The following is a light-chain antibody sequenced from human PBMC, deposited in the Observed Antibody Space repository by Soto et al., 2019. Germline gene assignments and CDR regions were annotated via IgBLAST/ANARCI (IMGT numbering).Light chain of an antibody. CDR3: QQYGSSPLT. CDR2: GAS. Sequence: EIVLTQSPGTLSLSPGERATLSCRASQSVSSSYLAWYQQKPGQAPRLLIYGASSRATGIPDRFSGSGSGTDFTLTISRLEPEDFAVYYWQQYGSSPLTFXGGTKADIK. CDR1: QSVSSSY. J-gene: IGKJ4*01. V-gene: IGKV3-20*01.